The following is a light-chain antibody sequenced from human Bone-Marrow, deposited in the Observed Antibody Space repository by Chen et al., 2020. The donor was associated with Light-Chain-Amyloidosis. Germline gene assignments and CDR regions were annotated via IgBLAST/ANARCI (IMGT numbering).Light chain of an antibody. CDR2: DDS. CDR1: KIGSTS. CDR3: QVWDRSSDRPV. V-gene: IGLV3-21*02. Sequence: SYVLTQPSSVSVAPGQKATIDCGGNKIGSTSVHWYQQTPGQAPLLVVYDDSDRPSGIPERLSGSNSGNTATLTISRVEAGDEADYYCQVWDRSSDRPVFGGGTKLTVL. J-gene: IGLJ3*02.